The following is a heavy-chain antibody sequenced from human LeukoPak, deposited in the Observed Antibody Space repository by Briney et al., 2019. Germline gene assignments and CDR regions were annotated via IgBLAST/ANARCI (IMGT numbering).Heavy chain of an antibody. V-gene: IGHV1-2*02. CDR1: GYTFTGYY. J-gene: IGHJ4*02. CDR3: ARGRNYYDSSGYYYFDY. D-gene: IGHD3-22*01. Sequence: ASVKVSCKASGYTFTGYYMHWVRQAPGQGLEWMGWVNPNSGVTNYAQKFQGRVTMTRDTSISTAYMELSRLRSDETAVYYCARGRNYYDSSGYYYFDYWSQGTLVTVSS. CDR2: VNPNSGVT.